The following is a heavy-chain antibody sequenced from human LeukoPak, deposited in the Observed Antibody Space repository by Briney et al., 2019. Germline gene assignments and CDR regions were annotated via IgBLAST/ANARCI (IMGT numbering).Heavy chain of an antibody. D-gene: IGHD3-9*01. CDR1: GYTFRSYG. Sequence: GASVKVSCKASGYTFRSYGISWVRQAPGQGLEWMGWISAYNGNTNYAQKLQGRVTMTTDTSTSTAYMELRSLRSDDTAVYYCARDRYILTGYQIGGFDYWGQGTLVTVSS. CDR3: ARDRYILTGYQIGGFDY. CDR2: ISAYNGNT. J-gene: IGHJ4*02. V-gene: IGHV1-18*01.